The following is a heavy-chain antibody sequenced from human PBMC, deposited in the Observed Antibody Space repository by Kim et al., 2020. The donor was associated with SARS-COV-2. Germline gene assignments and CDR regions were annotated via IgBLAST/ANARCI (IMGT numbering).Heavy chain of an antibody. CDR2: MYHTGNI. J-gene: IGHJ4*02. CDR1: GGSISSSSYF. CDR3: ARHWEWPTVTTGESGDY. Sequence: SETLSLTCTVSGGSISSSSYFWGWIRQPPGKGLEWIGSMYHTGNIYYSPSLMSRVTISVDRSKNQFSLILTSVTAADTAVYYCARHWEWPTVTTGESGDYWGQGTLVTVSS. D-gene: IGHD4-17*01. V-gene: IGHV4-39*01.